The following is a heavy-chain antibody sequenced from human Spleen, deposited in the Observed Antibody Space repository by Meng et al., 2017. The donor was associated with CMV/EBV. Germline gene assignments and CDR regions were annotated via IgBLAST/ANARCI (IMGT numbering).Heavy chain of an antibody. D-gene: IGHD3-22*01. CDR2: INSGGTI. Sequence: GESLKISCAASGFTLSHYEMNWVRQAPGKGPEWVSYINSGGTIHYTDSVKGRFTISRDNAKNSLDLQMHNLRAEDTAVYYCARDPSGLLKNTLWGGMDVWGQGTTVTVSS. V-gene: IGHV3-48*03. CDR3: ARDPSGLLKNTLWGGMDV. J-gene: IGHJ6*02. CDR1: GFTLSHYE.